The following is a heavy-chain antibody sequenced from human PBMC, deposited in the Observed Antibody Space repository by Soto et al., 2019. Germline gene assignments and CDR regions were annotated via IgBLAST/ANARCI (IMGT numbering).Heavy chain of an antibody. CDR3: ARSLTYYYDSSGYYPNYFDY. CDR1: GASVSSNTFY. Sequence: PSETLSLTCTVSGASVSSNTFYWGWIRQPPGKGLESIANIYYDGNTHYNPSLESRVTISLDTSKNQFSLTLRSVTAADTAVYYCARSLTYYYDSSGYYPNYFDYRGQGTLVTVSS. D-gene: IGHD3-22*01. CDR2: IYYDGNT. V-gene: IGHV4-39*01. J-gene: IGHJ4*02.